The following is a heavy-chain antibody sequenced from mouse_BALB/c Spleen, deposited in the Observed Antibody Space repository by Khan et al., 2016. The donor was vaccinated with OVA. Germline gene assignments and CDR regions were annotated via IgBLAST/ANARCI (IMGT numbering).Heavy chain of an antibody. CDR1: GYSITSGYA. V-gene: IGHV3-2*02. CDR3: ARGNYYGYYFDY. J-gene: IGHJ2*01. Sequence: EVQLQESGPGLVKPSQSLSLTCTVTGYSITSGYAWNWIRQFPGNKLEWMGYISYSGGTSYNPSLKSRISFTRDTSKNQFFLQLNSVTTEDTATYCCARGNYYGYYFDYWGQGTPLTVSS. D-gene: IGHD1-1*01. CDR2: ISYSGGT.